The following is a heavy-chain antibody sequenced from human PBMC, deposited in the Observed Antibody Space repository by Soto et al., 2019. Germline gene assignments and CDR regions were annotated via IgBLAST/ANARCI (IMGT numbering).Heavy chain of an antibody. V-gene: IGHV4-31*03. Sequence: QVQLQESGPGLVKPSQTLSLTCTVSGGSISSGGYYWSWIRQHPGKGLEWIGYIYYSGSTYYNPSLKSRVIIPVDTSKNQFSLKLSSVTAADTAVYYCARDSICSGGSCPWFDPWGQGTLVTVSS. D-gene: IGHD2-15*01. CDR3: ARDSICSGGSCPWFDP. CDR1: GGSISSGGYY. CDR2: IYYSGST. J-gene: IGHJ5*02.